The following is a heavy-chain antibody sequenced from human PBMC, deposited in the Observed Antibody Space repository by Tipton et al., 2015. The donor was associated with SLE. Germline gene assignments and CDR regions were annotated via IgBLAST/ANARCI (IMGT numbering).Heavy chain of an antibody. CDR3: ARELGIENWFDP. D-gene: IGHD7-27*01. V-gene: IGHV4-59*01. Sequence: TLSLTCTVSGGSISSYYWSWIRQHPGKGLEWIGYIYYSGSTNYNPSLKSRVTISVDTSKNQFSLKLSSVTAADTAVYYCARELGIENWFDPWGQGTLVTVSS. CDR1: GGSISSYY. J-gene: IGHJ5*02. CDR2: IYYSGST.